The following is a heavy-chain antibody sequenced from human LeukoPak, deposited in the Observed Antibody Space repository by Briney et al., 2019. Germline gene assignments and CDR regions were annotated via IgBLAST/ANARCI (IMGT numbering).Heavy chain of an antibody. Sequence: PGGSLRLSCAASGFTVSSNYMSWVRQAPGKGLEWVSAIYSGGSTYYADSVKGRFTISRDNSKNTLYLQMNSLRAEDTAVYYCERVSYDSSGYNTPYYYYYGMDVWGQGTRVTVSS. CDR1: GFTVSSNY. J-gene: IGHJ6*02. CDR3: ERVSYDSSGYNTPYYYYYGMDV. V-gene: IGHV3-66*02. CDR2: IYSGGST. D-gene: IGHD3-22*01.